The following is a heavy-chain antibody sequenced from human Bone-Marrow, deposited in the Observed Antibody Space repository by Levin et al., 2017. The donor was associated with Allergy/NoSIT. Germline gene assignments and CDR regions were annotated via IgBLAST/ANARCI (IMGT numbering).Heavy chain of an antibody. CDR2: MSYSGTT. CDR3: ARHAPTDYDFWSGYQTDFDY. CDR1: GGSIYSSTYY. D-gene: IGHD3-3*01. V-gene: IGHV4-39*01. J-gene: IGHJ4*02. Sequence: SETLSLTCTVSGGSIYSSTYYWGWIRQPPGKGLEWIGSMSYSGTTYYNPSLKSRVTISIDTSKIQLSLKLSSVTAADTAVYYCARHAPTDYDFWSGYQTDFDYWGQGTLVTVSS.